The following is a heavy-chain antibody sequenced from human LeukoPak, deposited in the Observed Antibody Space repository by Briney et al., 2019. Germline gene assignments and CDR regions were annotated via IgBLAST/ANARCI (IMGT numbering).Heavy chain of an antibody. Sequence: ASVKVSCKASGYTFTGYYMHWVRQAPGQGLEWMGIINPSGGSTSYAQKFQGRVTMTRDMSTSTVYMELSSLRSEDTAVYYCARAETYCGGDCYESGLDALDIWGQGTMVTVSS. CDR2: INPSGGST. V-gene: IGHV1-46*01. J-gene: IGHJ3*02. CDR1: GYTFTGYY. CDR3: ARAETYCGGDCYESGLDALDI. D-gene: IGHD2-21*02.